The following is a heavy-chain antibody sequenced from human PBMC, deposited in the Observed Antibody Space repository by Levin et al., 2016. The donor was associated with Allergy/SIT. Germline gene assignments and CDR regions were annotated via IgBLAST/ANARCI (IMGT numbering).Heavy chain of an antibody. CDR2: IYYSGST. Sequence: SETLSLTCTVSGGSISSSSYYWGWIRQPPGKGLEWIGSIYYSGSTYYNPSLKSRVTISVDTSKNQFSLKLSSVTAADTAVYYCARQDPYSSGWYSWFDPWGQGTLVTRLL. V-gene: IGHV4-39*01. J-gene: IGHJ5*02. D-gene: IGHD6-19*01. CDR1: GGSISSSSYY. CDR3: ARQDPYSSGWYSWFDP.